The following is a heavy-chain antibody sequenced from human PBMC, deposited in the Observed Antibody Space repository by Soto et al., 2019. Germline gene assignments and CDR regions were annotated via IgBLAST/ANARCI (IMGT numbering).Heavy chain of an antibody. V-gene: IGHV1-3*01. CDR3: ARGGEPIDY. CDR2: INAGNGNT. CDR1: GYTFTSYA. J-gene: IGHJ4*02. Sequence: ASVKVSCKASGYTFTSYAMHWVRQAPGQRLEWMGWINAGNGNTKHSQKFQGRVTITRDTSASTAYMELSSLRPEDTAVYYCARGGEPIDYWGQRTLVTVSS. D-gene: IGHD2-21*01.